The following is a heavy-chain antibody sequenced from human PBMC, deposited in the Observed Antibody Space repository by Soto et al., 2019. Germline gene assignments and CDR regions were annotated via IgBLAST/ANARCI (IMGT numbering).Heavy chain of an antibody. V-gene: IGHV4-31*03. CDR1: GGSISSGGYY. CDR2: IYYSGST. CDR3: ARGPTYYDFWSANYPYYYGMDV. J-gene: IGHJ6*02. Sequence: SETLSLTCTVSGGSISSGGYYWSWIRQHPGKGLEWIGYIYYSGSTYYNPSLKSRVTISVDTSKNQFSLKLSSVTAADTAVYYCARGPTYYDFWSANYPYYYGMDVWGQGTTVTVSS. D-gene: IGHD3-3*01.